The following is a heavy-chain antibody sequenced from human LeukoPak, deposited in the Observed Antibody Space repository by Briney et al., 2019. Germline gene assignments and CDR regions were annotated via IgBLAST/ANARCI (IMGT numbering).Heavy chain of an antibody. D-gene: IGHD3-22*01. Sequence: GGSLRLSCAASGFSFSNARMNWVRQAPGKGLEWVGRIRSNSDGGTIDYAAPVKGRFTLSRDDSKTTLYLQMNSLQTEDTAVYYCATDFYDSTWGQGTLVTVSS. J-gene: IGHJ5*02. CDR1: GFSFSNAR. V-gene: IGHV3-15*07. CDR2: IRSNSDGGTI. CDR3: ATDFYDST.